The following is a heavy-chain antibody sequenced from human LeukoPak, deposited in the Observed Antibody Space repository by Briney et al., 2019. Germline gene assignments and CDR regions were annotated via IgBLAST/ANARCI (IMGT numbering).Heavy chain of an antibody. Sequence: GGSLRLSCAASGFTFDDYAMHWVRQAPGKGLEWVSGISWNTGSIAYADSVKGRFTISRYNAKNSLYLQMNSLRAEDTALYYCAKALRRIRGNGFDIWGQGTMVTVSS. CDR2: ISWNTGSI. J-gene: IGHJ3*02. D-gene: IGHD3-16*01. CDR1: GFTFDDYA. V-gene: IGHV3-9*01. CDR3: AKALRRIRGNGFDI.